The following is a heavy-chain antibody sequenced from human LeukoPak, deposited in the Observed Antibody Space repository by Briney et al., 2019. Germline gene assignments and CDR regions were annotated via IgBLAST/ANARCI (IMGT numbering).Heavy chain of an antibody. D-gene: IGHD3-22*01. CDR1: AYTFTGYY. V-gene: IGHV1-2*02. CDR2: INPSTGGT. J-gene: IGHJ4*02. Sequence: ASVKVSCKASAYTFTGYYMHWVRQAPGQGLEWMGWINPSTGGTNYAQKFQGRVTMTRDTSINTAYMELSRLRSDHTAVYYCARYVDYYDSSGYTALDYWGQGTLVTVSS. CDR3: ARYVDYYDSSGYTALDY.